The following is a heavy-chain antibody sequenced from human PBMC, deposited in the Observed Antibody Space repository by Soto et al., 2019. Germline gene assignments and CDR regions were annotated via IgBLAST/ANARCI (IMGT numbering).Heavy chain of an antibody. CDR2: ISGSGGST. J-gene: IGHJ4*02. D-gene: IGHD3-9*01. CDR1: GFTFSSYA. CDR3: AKDAELNYDILTGYYSLGGTGY. Sequence: GGSLRLSCAASGFTFSSYAMSWVRQAPGKGLEWVSAISGSGGSTYYADSVKGRFTISRDNSKNTLYLQMNSLRAEDTAVYYCAKDAELNYDILTGYYSLGGTGYWGQGTLVTVSS. V-gene: IGHV3-23*01.